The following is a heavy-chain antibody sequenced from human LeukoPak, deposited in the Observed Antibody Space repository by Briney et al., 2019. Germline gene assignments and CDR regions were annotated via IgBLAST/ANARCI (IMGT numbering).Heavy chain of an antibody. CDR2: IHHSGNT. J-gene: IGHJ4*02. V-gene: IGHV4-30-4*01. D-gene: IGHD5-18*01. Sequence: SQTLSLTCTVSGGSISSGDHYWGWIRQPPGKGLEWIGYIHHSGNTYYNPSLKSRVTISIDTSKNQFSLKLSSVTAADTAVYYCARRGYSYGVVGDWGQGTLVTVSS. CDR3: ARRGYSYGVVGD. CDR1: GGSISSGDHY.